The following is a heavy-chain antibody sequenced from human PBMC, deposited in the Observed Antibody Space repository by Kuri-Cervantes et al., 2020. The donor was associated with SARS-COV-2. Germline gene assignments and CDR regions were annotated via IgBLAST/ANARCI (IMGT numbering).Heavy chain of an antibody. Sequence: GESLKISCAASGFTFNSYAMSWVRQAPGKGLEWFSAISGSGGSTYYADSVKGRFTIFRDNSKNTLYLQMTSLRAEDTAVYYCARAVRYSGSYIDYWGQGTLVTVSS. CDR3: ARAVRYSGSYIDY. V-gene: IGHV3-23*01. D-gene: IGHD1-26*01. CDR2: ISGSGGST. J-gene: IGHJ4*02. CDR1: GFTFNSYA.